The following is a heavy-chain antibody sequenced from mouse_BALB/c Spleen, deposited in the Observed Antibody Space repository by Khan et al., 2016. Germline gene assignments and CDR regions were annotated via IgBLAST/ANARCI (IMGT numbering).Heavy chain of an antibody. J-gene: IGHJ2*01. CDR1: GYTFTSYW. CDR2: INPSTGYT. D-gene: IGHD4-1*01. Sequence: QVQLQQSGAELAKPGASVKMSCKASGYTFTSYWMHWVKQRPGQGLEWIGYINPSTGYTEYNQKFKDKATLTADKSSSTAYMQLSSLTSEDSAVYYCARYWDHYWGQGTTLTVSS. V-gene: IGHV1-7*01. CDR3: ARYWDHY.